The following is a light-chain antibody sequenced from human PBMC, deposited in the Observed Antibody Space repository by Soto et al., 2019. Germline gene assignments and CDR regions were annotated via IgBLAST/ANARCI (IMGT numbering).Light chain of an antibody. CDR3: QQYENLPT. V-gene: IGKV1-33*01. J-gene: IGKJ5*01. CDR2: DAS. Sequence: IHMTHSPSSLSASVVYRVTITFQAIQNINNYLNWYQQKPGRAPKLLIYDASNLEAGVPSRFRGSGSGTDFTFTISRLQPEDIATYYCQQYENLPTFGQGTRLEIK. CDR1: QNINNY.